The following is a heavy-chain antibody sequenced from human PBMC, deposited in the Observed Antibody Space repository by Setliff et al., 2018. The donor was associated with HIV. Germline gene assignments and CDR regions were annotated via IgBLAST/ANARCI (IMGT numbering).Heavy chain of an antibody. J-gene: IGHJ3*02. CDR1: GGSISSGSYF. Sequence: SETLSLTCTVSGGSISSGSYFWSWIRQPAGKVLAWIGRIYTSGNTNYNPSLKSRVTISADTSKKQFSLKLNSVTAADTAVYYCARGRYSSGGYKDAFDIWGQGTMVTVSS. CDR2: IYTSGNT. D-gene: IGHD6-19*01. CDR3: ARGRYSSGGYKDAFDI. V-gene: IGHV4-61*02.